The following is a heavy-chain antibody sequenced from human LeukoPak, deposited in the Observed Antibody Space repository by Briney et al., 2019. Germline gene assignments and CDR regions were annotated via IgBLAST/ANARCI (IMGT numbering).Heavy chain of an antibody. CDR1: GFTFTKYW. Sequence: GGSLRLSCAASGFTFTKYWMTWVRQAPGKGLEWVANIKQDGSERNYVDTVKGRFIISRDNAKNLLYLQMNSLRAEDTAVYCCARENWAPYDWGQGTLVTVSS. CDR3: ARENWAPYD. J-gene: IGHJ4*02. D-gene: IGHD3-3*01. CDR2: IKQDGSER. V-gene: IGHV3-7*01.